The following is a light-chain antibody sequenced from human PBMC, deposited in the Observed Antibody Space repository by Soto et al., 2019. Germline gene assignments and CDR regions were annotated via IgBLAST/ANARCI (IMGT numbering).Light chain of an antibody. Sequence: QSALTQPPSASGSPGQSVTISCTGISSDVGGYNYVSWYQQHPGKAPKLMIYEVTKRPSGVPDRFSGSRSGDTAYLTVSGLQAEDEADYYCSSYAGSDNVLFGGGTKVTVL. J-gene: IGLJ2*01. CDR2: EVT. CDR1: SSDVGGYNY. CDR3: SSYAGSDNVL. V-gene: IGLV2-8*01.